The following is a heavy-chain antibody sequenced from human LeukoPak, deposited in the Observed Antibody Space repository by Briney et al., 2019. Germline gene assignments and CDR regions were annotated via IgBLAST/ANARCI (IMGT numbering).Heavy chain of an antibody. D-gene: IGHD6-19*01. V-gene: IGHV3-48*03. CDR2: ISSSGSTI. CDR1: GFTFSSYE. J-gene: IGHJ4*02. CDR3: ARGGVAGPRDY. Sequence: PGGSLRLSCAASGFTFSSYEMNWVRQAPGKGLEWVSYISSSGSTIYYADSVKGRFTISRGNAKNSLYLQMNSLRAEDTAVYYCARGGVAGPRDYWGQGTLVTVSS.